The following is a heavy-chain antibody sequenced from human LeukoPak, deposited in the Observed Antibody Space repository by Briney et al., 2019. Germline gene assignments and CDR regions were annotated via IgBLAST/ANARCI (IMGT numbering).Heavy chain of an antibody. J-gene: IGHJ4*02. CDR1: ADSLSSGGHY. Sequence: SETLFLTCTVSADSLSSGGHYWAWIRQFPGKGLESIGFIHHSGRSRHNPSLKDRVAISVDTSRKQFALKLSSVTAADTAMYYCARGGNRFGGFYFDYWGQGIQVIVSS. D-gene: IGHD3-10*01. V-gene: IGHV4-31*03. CDR2: IHHSGRS. CDR3: ARGGNRFGGFYFDY.